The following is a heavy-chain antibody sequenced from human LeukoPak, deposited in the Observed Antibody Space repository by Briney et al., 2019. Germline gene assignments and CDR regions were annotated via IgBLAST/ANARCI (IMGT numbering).Heavy chain of an antibody. V-gene: IGHV1-24*01. CDR1: GHTLTEFS. CDR2: FDPEDGET. Sequence: VASVEVSCKVSGHTLTEFSMHWVRQAPGKRLEWMGRFDPEDGETIYAQKFQGRVTMTADTSTDTAYMELSSLRSEDTAVYFCATEGKMIRGVYTDYWGQGTLVTVSS. D-gene: IGHD3-10*01. CDR3: ATEGKMIRGVYTDY. J-gene: IGHJ4*02.